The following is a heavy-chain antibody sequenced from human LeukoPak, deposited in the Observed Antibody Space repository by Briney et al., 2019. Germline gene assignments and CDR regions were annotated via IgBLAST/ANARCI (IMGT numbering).Heavy chain of an antibody. CDR2: IYYSGIS. CDR3: ARGAAADTRYFQH. D-gene: IGHD6-13*01. J-gene: IGHJ1*01. Sequence: SETLSLTCTVSGGSISGYYWRWIRQPPGKGPEWIGDIYYSGISNYNPSLKSRVTISVDTSKNQFSLKLRSVTAADSAVYYCARGAAADTRYFQHWGQGTLVTVSS. CDR1: GGSISGYY. V-gene: IGHV4-59*01.